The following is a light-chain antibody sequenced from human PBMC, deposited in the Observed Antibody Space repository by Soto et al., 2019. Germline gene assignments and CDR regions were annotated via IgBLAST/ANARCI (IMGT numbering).Light chain of an antibody. V-gene: IGLV1-44*01. CDR1: SSNIGTYG. CDR2: YND. CDR3: AAWDDSLNGWV. J-gene: IGLJ3*02. Sequence: QSVLTQPPSASGTPGQRVTISCSGSSSNIGTYGANWYQQVPGTAPKLLIYYNDQRPSGVPDRFSGSKSGTSASLAIRGLQSEDEADYYCAAWDDSLNGWVFGGGTKLTVL.